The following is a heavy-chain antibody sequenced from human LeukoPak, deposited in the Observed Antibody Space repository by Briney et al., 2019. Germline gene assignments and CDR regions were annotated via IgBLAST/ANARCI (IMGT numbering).Heavy chain of an antibody. V-gene: IGHV3-23*01. CDR2: ISGSGGST. D-gene: IGHD2-2*01. CDR3: AKDLMGVPAAIYGMDV. Sequence: GGSLRLSCAASGSTFSSYAMSWVRQAPGKGLEWVSAISGSGGSTYYADSVKGRFTISRDNSKNTLYLQMNSLRAEDTAVYYCAKDLMGVPAAIYGMDVWGQGTTVTVSS. J-gene: IGHJ6*02. CDR1: GSTFSSYA.